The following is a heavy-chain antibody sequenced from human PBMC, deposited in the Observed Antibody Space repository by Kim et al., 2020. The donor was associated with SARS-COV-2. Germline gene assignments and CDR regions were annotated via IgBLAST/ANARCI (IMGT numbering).Heavy chain of an antibody. J-gene: IGHJ5*02. Sequence: YYNPSLKSRVTISVDTSKNQFALKLGSVTAADTAVYYCARVAAAGIWFDPWGQGTLVTVSS. V-gene: IGHV4-39*01. CDR3: ARVAAAGIWFDP. D-gene: IGHD6-13*01.